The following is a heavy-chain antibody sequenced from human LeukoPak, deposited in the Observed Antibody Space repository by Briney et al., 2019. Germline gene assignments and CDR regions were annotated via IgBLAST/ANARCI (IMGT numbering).Heavy chain of an antibody. CDR3: ARGGYYGSGNDFRFDP. J-gene: IGHJ5*02. CDR2: IYYSGST. CDR1: GGSISSYY. V-gene: IGHV4-59*01. D-gene: IGHD3-10*01. Sequence: SETLSLTCTVSGGSISSYYWSWIRQPPGKGLEWIGYIYYSGSTNYYPPLKSRVTISVDTSKNQFSLKLSSVTAADTAVYYCARGGYYGSGNDFRFDPWGQGTLVTVSS.